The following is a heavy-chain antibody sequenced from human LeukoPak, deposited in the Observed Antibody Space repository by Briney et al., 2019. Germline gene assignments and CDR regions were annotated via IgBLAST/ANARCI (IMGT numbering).Heavy chain of an antibody. D-gene: IGHD2-2*01. CDR1: GYSFVANY. J-gene: IGHJ6*02. Sequence: ASVTVSCKASGYSFVANYMHWVRQAPGQGLEWVGRINPYSGGRKYAQKFQGRVTMTRDTSISTAYMEISNLRPDDTAVYYCARRGCTTTDCYARFDFYGMDVWGQGTTVTVSS. V-gene: IGHV1-2*02. CDR3: ARRGCTTTDCYARFDFYGMDV. CDR2: INPYSGGR.